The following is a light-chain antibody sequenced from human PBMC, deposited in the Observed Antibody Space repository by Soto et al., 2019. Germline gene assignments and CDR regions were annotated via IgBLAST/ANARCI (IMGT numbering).Light chain of an antibody. J-gene: IGKJ1*01. CDR2: DAS. Sequence: EVVLTQSPVTLSLSPGERATLSCRASQSVSSYLAWYQQKPGQAPRLLIYDASNRATGIPARFSGSGSGTDFTLTISGLEPEDFAVYYCQQRSNWPVTFGQGTKVDIK. V-gene: IGKV3-11*01. CDR1: QSVSSY. CDR3: QQRSNWPVT.